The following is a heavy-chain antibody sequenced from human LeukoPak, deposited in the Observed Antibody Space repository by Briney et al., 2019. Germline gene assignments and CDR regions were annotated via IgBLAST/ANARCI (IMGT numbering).Heavy chain of an antibody. Sequence: SGGSLRLSCTASGFTFNNYAMYWVRQAPRKGLEWAAGIFGSGGSAHYADSVKGRFTISRDNSKNTVYLQMDSLRGEDTAVYYCTKTTTGYSSGQYPGWPADHWGQGALVTVSS. D-gene: IGHD3-22*01. V-gene: IGHV3-23*01. CDR1: GFTFNNYA. J-gene: IGHJ4*02. CDR2: IFGSGGSA. CDR3: TKTTTGYSSGQYPGWPADH.